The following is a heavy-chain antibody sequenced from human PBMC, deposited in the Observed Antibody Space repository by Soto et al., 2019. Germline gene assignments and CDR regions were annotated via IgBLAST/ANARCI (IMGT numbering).Heavy chain of an antibody. V-gene: IGHV3-49*04. J-gene: IGHJ6*02. CDR1: GFTFVDFG. Sequence: GGSLRLSCTGSGFTFVDFGMSWVRQAPGKGLEWVSFIRSKGYGGTTESAASVRGRFITSRDDSKIIAYLQMNSLKTEDTAVYYCASLTSWSQEYYYGMDVWGPGTPVTVSS. CDR3: ASLTSWSQEYYYGMDV. CDR2: IRSKGYGGTT. D-gene: IGHD2-2*01.